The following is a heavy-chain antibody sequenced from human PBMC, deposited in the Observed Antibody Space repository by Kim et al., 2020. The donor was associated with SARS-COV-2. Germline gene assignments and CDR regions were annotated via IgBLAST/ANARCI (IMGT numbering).Heavy chain of an antibody. CDR2: IYYSGTT. CDR1: VGSMSSDF. Sequence: SETLSLTCTVSVGSMSSDFWSWIRQPPGKGLEWIGYIYYSGTTNYNLSLKGRVTISVDTSKNQFSLKLTSVSAADTAVYYCARGAGWWGSWGQGTLVTVS. D-gene: IGHD6-19*01. J-gene: IGHJ5*02. V-gene: IGHV4-59*08. CDR3: ARGAGWWGS.